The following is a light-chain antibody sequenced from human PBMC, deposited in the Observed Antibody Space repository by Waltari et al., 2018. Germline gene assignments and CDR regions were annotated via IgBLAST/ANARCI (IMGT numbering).Light chain of an antibody. V-gene: IGKV1-39*01. Sequence: DIQMTQSPSSLSASVGDRVTITCRTSQCISSYLNWYQQKPGKAPKLLIYGASGLQSGVPSRFSGSGSGTDFTLTISNLQPEDFATYYCQQSYSTPPITFGQGTRLEIK. J-gene: IGKJ5*01. CDR1: QCISSY. CDR3: QQSYSTPPIT. CDR2: GAS.